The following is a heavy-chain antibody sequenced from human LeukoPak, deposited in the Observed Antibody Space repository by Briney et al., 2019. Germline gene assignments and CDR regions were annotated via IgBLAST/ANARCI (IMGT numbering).Heavy chain of an antibody. J-gene: IGHJ5*01. Sequence: ASVKXXCKASGYTFTCYYMHWVRQAPGQGLEWMGYINPNSGGTNFAQKFQGRVTMTRDTSISTVYMELTRLRSDDTAVYYCARGASSSGFDPWGQGTLVTVSS. CDR3: ARGASSSGFDP. CDR1: GYTFTCYY. CDR2: INPNSGGT. D-gene: IGHD6-13*01. V-gene: IGHV1-2*02.